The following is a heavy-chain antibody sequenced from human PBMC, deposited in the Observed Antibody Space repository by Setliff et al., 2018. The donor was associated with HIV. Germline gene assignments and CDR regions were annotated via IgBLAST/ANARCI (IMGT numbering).Heavy chain of an antibody. CDR1: GYSFTSYW. Sequence: GESLKISCKGSGYSFTSYWIGWVRQMPGKGLEWMGIIYPGGSDTRYSPSFQGQVTISADKSISTAYLQWSSLKASDTAMYFCARLSQRIRIFGVINRGEEFDIWGQGTMVTVSS. CDR3: ARLSQRIRIFGVINRGEEFDI. V-gene: IGHV5-51*01. D-gene: IGHD3-3*01. CDR2: IYPGGSDT. J-gene: IGHJ3*02.